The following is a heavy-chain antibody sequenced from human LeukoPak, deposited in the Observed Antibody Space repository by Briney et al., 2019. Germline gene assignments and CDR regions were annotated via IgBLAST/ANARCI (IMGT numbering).Heavy chain of an antibody. D-gene: IGHD6-6*01. J-gene: IGHJ4*02. CDR2: IRSKANSYAT. Sequence: GGSLRLSCAASGFTFSGSAMHWVRRASGKGLEWVGRIRSKANSYATAYAASVKGRFTISRDDSKNTAYLQMNSLKTEDTAVYYCTSRGYSSSSSDYWGQGTLVTVSS. CDR1: GFTFSGSA. CDR3: TSRGYSSSSSDY. V-gene: IGHV3-73*01.